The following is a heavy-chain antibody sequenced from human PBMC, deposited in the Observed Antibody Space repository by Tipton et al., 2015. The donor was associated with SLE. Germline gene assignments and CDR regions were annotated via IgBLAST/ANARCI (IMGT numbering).Heavy chain of an antibody. V-gene: IGHV3-49*04. CDR2: IRSKSYGETI. J-gene: IGHJ4*02. CDR3: TREGIVGPSLGHFDS. CDR1: GFTFGEYA. Sequence: SLRLSCTASGFTFGEYAMNWVRQAPGKGLEWISFIRSKSYGETIEYAASVEGRFSISRDDSKSTAYLQMNSLRTEDTGIYYCTREGIVGPSLGHFDSWGQGTLVTVSS. D-gene: IGHD1-26*01.